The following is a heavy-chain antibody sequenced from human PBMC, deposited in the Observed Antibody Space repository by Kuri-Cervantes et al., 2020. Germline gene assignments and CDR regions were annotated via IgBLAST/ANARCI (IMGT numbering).Heavy chain of an antibody. D-gene: IGHD3-10*01. J-gene: IGHJ4*02. V-gene: IGHV3-33*06. CDR2: IWYDGSNK. CDR1: EFTFSSYG. Sequence: GESLKISCAASEFTFSSYGMHWVRQAPGKGLEWVAVIWYDGSNKYYADSVKGRFTISRDNSKNTLYLQMNSLRAEDTAVYYCAKEYGSGSYYNHRGGYFDYWGQGTLVTVSS. CDR3: AKEYGSGSYYNHRGGYFDY.